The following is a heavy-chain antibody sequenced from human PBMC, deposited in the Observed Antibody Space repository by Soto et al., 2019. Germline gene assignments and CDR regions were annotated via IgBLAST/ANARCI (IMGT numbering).Heavy chain of an antibody. CDR3: ARDRACFSYSGSYRNLFDS. CDR1: GFTFSSYN. J-gene: IGHJ5*01. Sequence: PEESLRLSCAASGFTFSSYNMNWFRQAPGKELEWVPYISSSSSTIYYADSVKGRFTISRDNAKNSLYLQMNSLRAEDTAVYYCARDRACFSYSGSYRNLFDSCGQGTLVTVSS. V-gene: IGHV3-48*01. D-gene: IGHD1-26*01. CDR2: ISSSSSTI.